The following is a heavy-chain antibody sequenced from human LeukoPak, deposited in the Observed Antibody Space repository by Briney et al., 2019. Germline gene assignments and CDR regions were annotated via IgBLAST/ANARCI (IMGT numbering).Heavy chain of an antibody. J-gene: IGHJ3*02. D-gene: IGHD6-13*01. CDR1: GFTFSSYV. CDR2: ISYDGSNE. Sequence: GRSLRLSCAASGFTFSSYVMHWVRQAPGKGLEWVAIISYDGSNEYYADSVKGRFTISRDNAKNSLYLQMNSLRAEDTAVYYCARAPPRIAAAGPGAFDIWGQGTMVTVSS. V-gene: IGHV3-30*04. CDR3: ARAPPRIAAAGPGAFDI.